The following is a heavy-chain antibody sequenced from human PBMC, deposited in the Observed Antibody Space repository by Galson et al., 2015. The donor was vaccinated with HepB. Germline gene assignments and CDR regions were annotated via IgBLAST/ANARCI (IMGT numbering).Heavy chain of an antibody. J-gene: IGHJ4*02. Sequence: SLRLSCAASGFTFSNYAMHWVRQAPGKGLEWVAVIAKDEYYKHYADSVKGRFTISKDSSKNTVYLQMNSVRAEDTALYYCAREKTRDCDFDLWGQGTLVTVSS. V-gene: IGHV3-30-3*01. CDR1: GFTFSNYA. CDR2: IAKDEYYK. CDR3: AREKTRDCDFDL. D-gene: IGHD2-21*01.